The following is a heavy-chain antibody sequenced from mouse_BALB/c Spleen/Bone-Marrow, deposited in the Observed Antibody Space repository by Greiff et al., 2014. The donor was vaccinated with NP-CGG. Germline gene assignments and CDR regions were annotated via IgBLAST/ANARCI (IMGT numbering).Heavy chain of an antibody. CDR2: ISDGGTYT. CDR3: ARSGERYGAMDY. V-gene: IGHV5-4*02. CDR1: GFTFSDFY. Sequence: EVHLVESGGDLVKPGGSLRLSCAASGFTFSDFYMFWFCQTPEKRLEWVATISDGGTYTYYPDSVKGRFTISRDNAKNNLYLQMSSLKSEDTAMYYCARSGERYGAMDYWGQGTSVTVSS. J-gene: IGHJ4*01. D-gene: IGHD1-1*02.